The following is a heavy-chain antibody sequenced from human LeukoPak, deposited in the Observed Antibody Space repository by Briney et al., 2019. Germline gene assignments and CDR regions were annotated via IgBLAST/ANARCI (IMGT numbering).Heavy chain of an antibody. CDR1: GFTFSSYA. Sequence: GGSLRLSCAASGFTFSSYAMSWVRQAPGKGLEWVSAISGSGGSTYYADSVKGRFTISRDNSKNTLYLQMNSLRAEDTAVYYCAKDRYYYDSSGYSHFQHWGQGTLVTVSS. CDR2: ISGSGGST. D-gene: IGHD3-22*01. V-gene: IGHV3-23*01. J-gene: IGHJ1*01. CDR3: AKDRYYYDSSGYSHFQH.